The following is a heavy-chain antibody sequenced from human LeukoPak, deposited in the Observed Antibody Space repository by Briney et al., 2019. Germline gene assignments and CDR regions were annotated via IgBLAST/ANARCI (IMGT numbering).Heavy chain of an antibody. CDR2: ISSGSTYI. CDR1: GSGFIFSNYG. Sequence: GGSLRLSCAASGSGFIFSNYGMRWVRQAPGKGLEWVSSISSGSTYIYYADSVKGRFTISRDNAKNSLYLQMNSLRAEDTAVYYRARSDTTGYSPREWDYWYFDLWGRGTLVTVSS. J-gene: IGHJ2*01. CDR3: ARSDTTGYSPREWDYWYFDL. V-gene: IGHV3-21*01. D-gene: IGHD3-9*01.